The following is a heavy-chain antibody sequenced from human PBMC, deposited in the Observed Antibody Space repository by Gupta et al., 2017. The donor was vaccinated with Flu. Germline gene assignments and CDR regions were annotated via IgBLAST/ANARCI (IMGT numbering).Heavy chain of an antibody. D-gene: IGHD3-22*01. Sequence: APGQGLEWMGGIIPIFGTANYAQKFQGRVTITADKSTSTAYMELSSLRSEDTAVYYCARGVGVVDYYYYMDVWGKGTTVTVSS. J-gene: IGHJ6*03. CDR2: IIPIFGTA. CDR3: ARGVGVVDYYYYMDV. V-gene: IGHV1-69*06.